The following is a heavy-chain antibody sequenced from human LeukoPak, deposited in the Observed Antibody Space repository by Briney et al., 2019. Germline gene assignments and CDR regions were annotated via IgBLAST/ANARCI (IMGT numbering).Heavy chain of an antibody. CDR2: IYYIGST. CDR1: GGSISSYC. J-gene: IGHJ5*02. D-gene: IGHD6-13*01. V-gene: IGHV4-59*01. CDR3: VGTPSIAATGTLWWFDP. Sequence: SETLSLTCTVSGGSISSYCWSWIRQPPGKGLEWIGYIYYIGSTNYNPSLKSRVTISVDTSKNQFSLKLSSVTAADTAIYYCVGTPSIAATGTLWWFDPRGQGTPVTVSS.